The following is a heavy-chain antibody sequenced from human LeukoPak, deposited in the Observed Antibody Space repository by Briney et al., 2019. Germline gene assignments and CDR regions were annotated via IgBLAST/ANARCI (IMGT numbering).Heavy chain of an antibody. CDR2: IYPNSGGT. CDR3: ARGLTIYFYYMDV. V-gene: IGHV1-2*02. J-gene: IGHJ6*03. D-gene: IGHD5-24*01. CDR1: AYTFTGYY. Sequence: ASVKVSCKASAYTFTGYYMHWVRQAPGQGLEWMGWIYPNSGGTNYAQKFQGRVTMTRDTSISTAYMELSTLRSDDTAMYYCARGLTIYFYYMDVWGKGTTVTVSS.